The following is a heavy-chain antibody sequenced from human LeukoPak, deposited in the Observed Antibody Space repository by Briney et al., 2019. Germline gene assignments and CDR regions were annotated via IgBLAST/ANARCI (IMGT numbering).Heavy chain of an antibody. CDR2: IYPRDGST. Sequence: ASVKVSCKATGYTFTSNYIHWVRQAPGQGLEWMGMIYPRDGSTSYAQKFQGRVTVTRDTSTSTVHMELSGLRSEDTAVYYCARDQEGFDYWGQGTLVTVSS. CDR3: ARDQEGFDY. CDR1: GYTFTSNY. J-gene: IGHJ4*02. V-gene: IGHV1-46*01.